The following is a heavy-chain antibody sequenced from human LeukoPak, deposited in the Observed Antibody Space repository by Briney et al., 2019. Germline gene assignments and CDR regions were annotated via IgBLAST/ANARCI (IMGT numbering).Heavy chain of an antibody. D-gene: IGHD3-16*01. CDR3: TRAKYVWGSCIDH. V-gene: IGHV4-30-2*01. J-gene: IGHJ4*02. CDR2: IYHSGST. Sequence: SQTLSLTCAVSGGSISSGGYSWSWIRQPPGKGLEWIGYIYHSGSTYYNPSLKSRVTISVDRSKNQFSLKLSSVTAADTAVYYCTRAKYVWGSCIDHWGQGTLVTVSS. CDR1: GGSISSGGYS.